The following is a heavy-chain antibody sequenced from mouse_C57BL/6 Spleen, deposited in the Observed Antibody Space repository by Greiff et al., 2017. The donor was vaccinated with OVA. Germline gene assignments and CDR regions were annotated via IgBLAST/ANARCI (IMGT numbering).Heavy chain of an antibody. D-gene: IGHD1-1*01. Sequence: QVQLQQSGPELVKPGASVKISCKASGYAFSSSWMNWVKQRPGKGLEWIGRIYPGDGDTNYNGKFKGKATLTADKSSSTAYMQLSSLTSEDSAVYFCADHYYGSSFGYWGQGTTLTVSS. V-gene: IGHV1-82*01. CDR3: ADHYYGSSFGY. CDR1: GYAFSSSW. CDR2: IYPGDGDT. J-gene: IGHJ2*01.